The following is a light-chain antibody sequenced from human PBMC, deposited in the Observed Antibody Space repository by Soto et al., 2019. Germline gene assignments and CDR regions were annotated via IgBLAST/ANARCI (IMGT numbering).Light chain of an antibody. V-gene: IGKV3-11*01. CDR2: DAS. Sequence: EIVLTQSPVTLSLSPGERATLSCRASQSIGSFLAWYQQKPGQAPRFLIYDASNRATGIPARFSGSGSGTDFTLTISTLEPEDFAVYFCQQRVSWPLTFGGGTKVEIK. J-gene: IGKJ4*01. CDR1: QSIGSF. CDR3: QQRVSWPLT.